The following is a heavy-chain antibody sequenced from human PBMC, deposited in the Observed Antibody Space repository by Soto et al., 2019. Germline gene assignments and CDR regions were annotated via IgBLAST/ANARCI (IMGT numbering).Heavy chain of an antibody. CDR1: GFTVSSNY. CDR3: ARGGRMYFYDATDAFDI. V-gene: IGHV3-66*01. CDR2: IYSGGST. Sequence: GGSLRLSCAASGFTVSSNYMSWVRQAPGKGLEWVSVIYSGGSTSYADSVRGRFTISRDNSKNTLYLQMNSLRAEDTAVYYCARGGRMYFYDATDAFDIWGQGTMVTVSS. J-gene: IGHJ3*02. D-gene: IGHD3-22*01.